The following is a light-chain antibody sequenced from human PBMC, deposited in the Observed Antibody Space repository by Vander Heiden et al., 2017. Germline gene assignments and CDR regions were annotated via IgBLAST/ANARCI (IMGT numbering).Light chain of an antibody. Sequence: EIVMTTSPATLSVSPGERATLSCRVSQSVSSNLAWYQQKPGQAPRLLIYGASTRATGIPARFSGSGSGTEFTLTISSLQSEDFAAYYCQQYNNWPPLTFGGGTKVEIK. CDR2: GAS. V-gene: IGKV3-15*01. CDR1: QSVSSN. CDR3: QQYNNWPPLT. J-gene: IGKJ4*01.